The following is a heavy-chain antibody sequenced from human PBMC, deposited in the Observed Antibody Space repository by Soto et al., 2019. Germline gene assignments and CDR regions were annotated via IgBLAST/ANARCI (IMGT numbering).Heavy chain of an antibody. V-gene: IGHV4-4*02. D-gene: IGHD3-16*01. J-gene: IGHJ5*01. CDR1: GVSIISTVW. CDR3: AKLWGNDFDS. Sequence: SETLSLTCAVSGVSIISTVWWSWVRQPPGKGLEWIGEIYHSGSTNYNPSLKSRVTISVDKSKNQFSLRLSSVTAADTAVYYCAKLWGNDFDSWGQGTLVTVS. CDR2: IYHSGST.